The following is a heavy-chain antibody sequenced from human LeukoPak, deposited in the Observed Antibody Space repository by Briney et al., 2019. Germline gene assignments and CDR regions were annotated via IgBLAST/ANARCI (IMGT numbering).Heavy chain of an antibody. CDR2: ISAYNGNT. J-gene: IGHJ4*02. D-gene: IGHD3-22*01. CDR3: ARVRSYYDSSAYDY. V-gene: IGHV1-18*04. Sequence: ASVKVSCKGSGYTFTSYGISWVRQAPAQGLEWMGLISAYNGNTNYEQKLQGRVTMTTDTSTSTAYMELRSLRSADPAVYYCARVRSYYDSSAYDYWGQGTLVTVSS. CDR1: GYTFTSYG.